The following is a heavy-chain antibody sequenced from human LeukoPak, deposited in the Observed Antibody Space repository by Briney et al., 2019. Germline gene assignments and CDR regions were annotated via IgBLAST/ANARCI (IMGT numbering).Heavy chain of an antibody. CDR1: GFIFSDFS. CDR2: IHYDGTNK. Sequence: GGSLRLSCTVSGFIFSDFSMSWVRQAPGKGLEWVAFIHYDGTNKHYVDSVRGRFTISRDNSKNTLYLQMNSLRAEDTALYYCAKDPKWELRGYYFDYWGQGTLVTVSS. V-gene: IGHV3-30*02. D-gene: IGHD1-26*01. J-gene: IGHJ4*02. CDR3: AKDPKWELRGYYFDY.